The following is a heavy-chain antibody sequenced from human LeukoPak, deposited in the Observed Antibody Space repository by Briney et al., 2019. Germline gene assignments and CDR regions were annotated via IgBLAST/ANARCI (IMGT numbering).Heavy chain of an antibody. Sequence: PGGSLRLSCAASGFTFSSYWMHWVRQAPGKGLVWVSRINSDGSSTSYADSVKGRFTISRDNAKNTLYLQMNSLRAEDTAVYYCAREGGYSSGWPYYYYYYYMDVWGKWTTVTISS. J-gene: IGHJ6*03. V-gene: IGHV3-74*01. D-gene: IGHD6-19*01. CDR1: GFTFSSYW. CDR3: AREGGYSSGWPYYYYYYYMDV. CDR2: INSDGSST.